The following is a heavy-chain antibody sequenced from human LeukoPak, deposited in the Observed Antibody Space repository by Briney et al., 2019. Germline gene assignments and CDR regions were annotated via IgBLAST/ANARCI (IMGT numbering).Heavy chain of an antibody. Sequence: SGTLSLTCAVPGGSISSSNWWSWVRQPPGKGLEWIGEIYHSGSTNYNPSLKSRVTISVDKSKNQFSLKLSSVTAADTAVYYCARDYGDYVSWYFDLWGCGTLVTVSS. V-gene: IGHV4-4*02. J-gene: IGHJ2*01. CDR3: ARDYGDYVSWYFDL. D-gene: IGHD4-17*01. CDR1: GGSISSSNW. CDR2: IYHSGST.